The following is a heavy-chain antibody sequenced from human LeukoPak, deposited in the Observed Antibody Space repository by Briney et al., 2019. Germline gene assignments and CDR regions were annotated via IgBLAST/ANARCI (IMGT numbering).Heavy chain of an antibody. Sequence: QPGGSLRLSCAASGFTFSSYWMSWVRQAPGKGLEWVANIKQDGSEKYYVDSVKGRFTTSRDNAKNSLYLQMNSLRAEDTAVYYCARDRTYYYYYMDVWGKGTTVTVSS. CDR3: ARDRTYYYYYMDV. V-gene: IGHV3-7*01. CDR1: GFTFSSYW. CDR2: IKQDGSEK. J-gene: IGHJ6*03.